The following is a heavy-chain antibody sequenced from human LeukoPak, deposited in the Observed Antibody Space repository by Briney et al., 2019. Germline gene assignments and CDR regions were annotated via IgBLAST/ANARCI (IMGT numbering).Heavy chain of an antibody. Sequence: GGSLRLSCATSGFTFSDYYLNWIRQAPGKGLEWVACISGSGSVTYYADSVKVRFTISRDNAARSLFLQMNSMRAEDTAVYYCATVTPPLYFPWRRGTLVTVSS. CDR1: GFTFSDYY. J-gene: IGHJ2*01. D-gene: IGHD3-9*01. CDR2: ISGSGSVT. V-gene: IGHV3-11*04. CDR3: ATVTPPLYFP.